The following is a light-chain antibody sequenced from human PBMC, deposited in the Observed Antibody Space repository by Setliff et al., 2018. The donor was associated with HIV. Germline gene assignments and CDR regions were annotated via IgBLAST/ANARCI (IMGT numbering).Light chain of an antibody. CDR3: QQYDNLAVT. V-gene: IGKV1-33*01. J-gene: IGKJ4*01. CDR2: DAS. Sequence: DIQMTQSPSSLSASVGDRVTITCQASQDISDHLNWYQQKPGKAPKLLIYDASNLETGVPSRFSGSGSGTDFTFTIISLQPEDIATYYCQQYDNLAVTFGGGTKVDIK. CDR1: QDISDH.